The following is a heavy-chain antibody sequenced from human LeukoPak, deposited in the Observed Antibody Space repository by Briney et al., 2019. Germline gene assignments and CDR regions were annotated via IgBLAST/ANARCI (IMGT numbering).Heavy chain of an antibody. Sequence: GRTLRLSCAASGFTFSNYAIIWVRQAPRKGLEWVSGISVSGANTYYADSVKGRFTISRDNSKNTLYLQMNSLRAEDTAVYYCARELLRYFDWSNHFDYWGQGTLVTVSS. D-gene: IGHD3-9*01. V-gene: IGHV3-23*01. CDR2: ISVSGANT. J-gene: IGHJ4*02. CDR1: GFTFSNYA. CDR3: ARELLRYFDWSNHFDY.